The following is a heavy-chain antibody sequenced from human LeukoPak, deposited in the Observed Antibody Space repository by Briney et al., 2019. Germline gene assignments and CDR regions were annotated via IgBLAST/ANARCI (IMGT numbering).Heavy chain of an antibody. J-gene: IGHJ4*02. Sequence: PGGSLRLSCAASGFTFSSYWMSWVRQAPGKGLEWVANIKQDGSEKYYVDSVKGRFTISRDNAKNSLYPQMNSLRAEDTAVYYCAREPGSIAAAGTFDYWGQGTLVTVSS. V-gene: IGHV3-7*03. CDR1: GFTFSSYW. CDR3: AREPGSIAAAGTFDY. D-gene: IGHD6-13*01. CDR2: IKQDGSEK.